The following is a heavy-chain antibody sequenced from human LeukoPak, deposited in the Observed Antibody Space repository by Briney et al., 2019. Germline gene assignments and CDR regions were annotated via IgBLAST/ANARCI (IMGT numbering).Heavy chain of an antibody. CDR1: GGSISSYY. V-gene: IGHV4-59*08. CDR2: IYYSGST. CDR3: ARRNVYGSSWDYFDY. D-gene: IGHD6-13*01. J-gene: IGHJ4*02. Sequence: SETPSLTCTGSGGSISSYYWSWIRQPPGKGLEWIGYIYYSGSTNYNPSLKSRVTISVDTSKNQFSLKLSSVTAADTAVCYCARRNVYGSSWDYFDYWGQGTLVTVSS.